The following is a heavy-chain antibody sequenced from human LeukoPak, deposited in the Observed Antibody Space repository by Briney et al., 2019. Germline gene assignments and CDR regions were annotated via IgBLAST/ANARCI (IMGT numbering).Heavy chain of an antibody. Sequence: SETLSLTCTVSGGSISSGSYYWSWIRQPPGKGLEWIGNIYYSGSTYDNSSLKSRVTISVDTSKNQFSLKLSSVTAADTAVYYCARESYTTVVDYWGQGTLVTVSS. D-gene: IGHD3-16*01. CDR2: IYYSGST. J-gene: IGHJ4*02. V-gene: IGHV4-39*02. CDR1: GGSISSGSYY. CDR3: ARESYTTVVDY.